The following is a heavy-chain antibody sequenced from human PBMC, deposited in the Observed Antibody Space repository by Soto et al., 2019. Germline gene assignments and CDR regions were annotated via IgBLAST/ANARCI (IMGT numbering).Heavy chain of an antibody. CDR1: GFAFSSHP. J-gene: IGHJ3*02. Sequence: VGSLRLSCAASGFAFSSHPMSWFRQAPERGLEWVSGISDSGGLTYNADSVKGRFTISRDNSKNTLYLQMNSLRAEDTALYYCARRAFGSSRSFDIWGQGTMVTVSS. V-gene: IGHV3-23*01. D-gene: IGHD6-6*01. CDR2: ISDSGGLT. CDR3: ARRAFGSSRSFDI.